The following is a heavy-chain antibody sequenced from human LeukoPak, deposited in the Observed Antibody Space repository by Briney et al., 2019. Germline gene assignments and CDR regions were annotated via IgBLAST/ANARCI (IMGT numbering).Heavy chain of an antibody. CDR3: ARGGWRIAAASTDYYYMDV. D-gene: IGHD6-13*01. CDR1: GYSFTSYW. V-gene: IGHV5-51*03. CDR2: IYPGDSDT. Sequence: GESLKISCKGSGYSFTSYWIGWVRQMPGKGLEWMGIIYPGDSDTRYSPSFQGQVTISADKSISTAYLQWSSLKASDTAMYYCARGGWRIAAASTDYYYMDVWGKGTTVTVSS. J-gene: IGHJ6*03.